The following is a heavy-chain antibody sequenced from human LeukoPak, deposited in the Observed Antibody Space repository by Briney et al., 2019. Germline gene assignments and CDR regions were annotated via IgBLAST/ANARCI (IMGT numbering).Heavy chain of an antibody. CDR3: ARDRGFGADDS. D-gene: IGHD3-10*01. V-gene: IGHV3-7*01. CDR1: GFTFSGYW. CDR2: IHKDGSAK. J-gene: IGHJ4*02. Sequence: QPGGSLRLSCGASGFTFSGYWMSWVRQAQGKGLEWVANIHKDGSAKRYVDSVKGRFTISRDNAKSSLYLQMNSLRVEDTAVYYCARDRGFGADDSWGQGSLVTVSS.